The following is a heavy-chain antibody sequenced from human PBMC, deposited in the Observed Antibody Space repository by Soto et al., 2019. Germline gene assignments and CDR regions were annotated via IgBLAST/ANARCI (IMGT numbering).Heavy chain of an antibody. D-gene: IGHD3-10*01. J-gene: IGHJ4*02. CDR1: GSTFSSSY. Sequence: ASVKVSCKASGSTFSSSYIHWVRQAPGLGLEWMGTINPSGDTTSHLQKFQGRVTMTRDTSTSTVYMELSSLRSEDTAVYYCARGNPITMVRWGQGTLVTVSS. V-gene: IGHV1-46*03. CDR2: INPSGDTT. CDR3: ARGNPITMVR.